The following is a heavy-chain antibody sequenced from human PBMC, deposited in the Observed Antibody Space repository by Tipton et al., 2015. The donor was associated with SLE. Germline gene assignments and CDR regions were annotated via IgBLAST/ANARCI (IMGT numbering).Heavy chain of an antibody. V-gene: IGHV4-39*07. CDR1: RGSISISHYY. CDR2: IYYSGTT. D-gene: IGHD6-13*01. Sequence: TLSLTCTVSRGSISISHYYWGWVRQSPGKGLEWIGTIYYSGTTYYNPSLVDRVSISLDTSKNQFSLKLNSVTAADTAVYYCARGGRSSWYFYFDYWSQGTLVTVSS. CDR3: ARGGRSSWYFYFDY. J-gene: IGHJ4*02.